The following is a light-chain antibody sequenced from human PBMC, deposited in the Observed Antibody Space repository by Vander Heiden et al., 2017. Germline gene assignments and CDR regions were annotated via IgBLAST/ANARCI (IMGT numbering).Light chain of an antibody. CDR3: QQVTSLPKT. Sequence: AIQLTQSPSSLSASVGDRVTITCRASQGISSALAWYQQKPGKAPKLLIYDASSFESGVPSRFSGSASGTDFTLTIISLQPEDFATYYCQQVTSLPKTFGPGTKVDVK. CDR2: DAS. J-gene: IGKJ3*01. CDR1: QGISSA. V-gene: IGKV1-13*02.